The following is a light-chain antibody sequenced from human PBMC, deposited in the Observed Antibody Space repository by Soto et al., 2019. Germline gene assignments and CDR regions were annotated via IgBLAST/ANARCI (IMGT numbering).Light chain of an antibody. V-gene: IGKV1-5*01. CDR2: DAS. J-gene: IGKJ1*01. Sequence: DIQMTQSPSTLSASVGDRVIITCRASQSINRWLAWYQQKPGEAPKLLISDASNLQSGVPSRFSGSASGTKFTLTINSLQPDDFTTYYCQQYHTYWTFGQGTKVEFK. CDR1: QSINRW. CDR3: QQYHTYWT.